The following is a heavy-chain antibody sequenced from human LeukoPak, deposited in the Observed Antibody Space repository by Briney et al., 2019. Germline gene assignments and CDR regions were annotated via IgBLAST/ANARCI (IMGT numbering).Heavy chain of an antibody. D-gene: IGHD6-6*01. V-gene: IGHV1-18*04. CDR2: ISAYNGNT. Sequence: ASVKVSCKASGYTFTSYYMHGVRQAPGQGLEWMGWISAYNGNTNYAQKLQGRVTMTTDTSTSTAYMELRSLRSDDTAVYYCAREGAARSFDYWGQGTLVTVSS. J-gene: IGHJ4*02. CDR3: AREGAARSFDY. CDR1: GYTFTSYY.